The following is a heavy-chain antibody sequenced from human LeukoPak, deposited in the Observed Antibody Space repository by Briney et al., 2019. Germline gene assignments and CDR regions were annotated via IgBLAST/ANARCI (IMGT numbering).Heavy chain of an antibody. V-gene: IGHV3-9*03. CDR1: GFRFDDYA. Sequence: QAGGSLRLSCAVSGFRFDDYAMYWVRQAPGKGLEWVSGITWNSGSIDYADSVKGRFTISRDNAKNSLYLQMNSLRVEDMALYYCARGGGNDFWSGYHDFWGQGTLVTVSS. CDR2: ITWNSGSI. J-gene: IGHJ4*02. D-gene: IGHD3-3*01. CDR3: ARGGGNDFWSGYHDF.